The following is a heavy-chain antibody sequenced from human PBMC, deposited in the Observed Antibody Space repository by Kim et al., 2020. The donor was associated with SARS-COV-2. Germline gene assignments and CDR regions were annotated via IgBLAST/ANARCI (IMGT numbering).Heavy chain of an antibody. CDR3: AREIRGGAGYFDH. J-gene: IGHJ4*02. D-gene: IGHD6-19*01. CDR2: IIPIVIKP. CDR1: GATLSTSG. Sequence: SVKVSCKASGATLSTSGFNWVRQAPGQGLEWMGEIIPIVIKPNLAQKLQGRLTITADESTSTIYMELSSLRSEDTAVYFCAREIRGGAGYFDHWGQGTRVSVSS. V-gene: IGHV1-69*13.